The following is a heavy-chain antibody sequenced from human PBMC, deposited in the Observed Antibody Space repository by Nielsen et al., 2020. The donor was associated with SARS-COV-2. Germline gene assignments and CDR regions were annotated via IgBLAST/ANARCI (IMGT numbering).Heavy chain of an antibody. CDR1: GFTFSNDW. CDR2: IKPDGSEK. V-gene: IGHV3-7*01. Sequence: GGSLRLSCAASGFTFSNDWMSWVRQAPGKGLEWVADIKPDGSEKVYVDSVKGRFTISRDNAKNSMSLQMNSLRVEDTAVYYCARDWSRAFDVWGQGTMVTVSS. CDR3: ARDWSRAFDV. J-gene: IGHJ3*01.